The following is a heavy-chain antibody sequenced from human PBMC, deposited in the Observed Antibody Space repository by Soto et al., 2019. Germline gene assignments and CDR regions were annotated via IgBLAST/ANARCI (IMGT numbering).Heavy chain of an antibody. Sequence: GGSRRLSCAASGFTFNNYAMSWVRQAPGKGLEWVSPISGGGGSTYYADSVKGRFTISRDNSKNTLYLQMDSLRAEDTAVYYCAKAYGYSSSWYLDYWGQGT. CDR3: AKAYGYSSSWYLDY. V-gene: IGHV3-23*01. CDR2: ISGGGGST. CDR1: GFTFNNYA. J-gene: IGHJ4*02. D-gene: IGHD6-13*01.